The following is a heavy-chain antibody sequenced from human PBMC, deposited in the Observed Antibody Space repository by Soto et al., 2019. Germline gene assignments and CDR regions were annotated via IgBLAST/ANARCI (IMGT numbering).Heavy chain of an antibody. Sequence: PGGSLRLSCAASGFTFSAYGMHWVRQAPGKGLEWVTFISFNGENTDYADSVKGRFTVSRDNSRNTLYLQMNSLRAEDTAVYYCADIGGYDSVGGAYWGQGALVTVSS. D-gene: IGHD3-16*01. CDR1: GFTFSAYG. CDR2: ISFNGENT. V-gene: IGHV3-33*05. CDR3: ADIGGYDSVGGAY. J-gene: IGHJ4*02.